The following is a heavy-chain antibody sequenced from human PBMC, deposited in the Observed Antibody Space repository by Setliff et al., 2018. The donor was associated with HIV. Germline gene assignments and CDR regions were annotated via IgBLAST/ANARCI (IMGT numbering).Heavy chain of an antibody. Sequence: GGSLSLYCAASGFTFSTYELTWVRQAPGKGLEFISYITRSSSRILYADSVKGRFTVSRDNAKNSLFLQMNSLGAEDTAVYYCARVTSGTTAGDYWGQGTLVTVSS. J-gene: IGHJ4*02. V-gene: IGHV3-48*03. CDR1: GFTFSTYE. CDR3: ARVTSGTTAGDY. D-gene: IGHD1-1*01. CDR2: ITRSSSRI.